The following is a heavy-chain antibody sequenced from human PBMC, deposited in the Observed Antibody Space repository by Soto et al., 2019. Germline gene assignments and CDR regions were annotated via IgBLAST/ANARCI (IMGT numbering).Heavy chain of an antibody. CDR2: ISYDGSNK. CDR1: GFTFSSYG. CDR3: AKDPYTGISGIDY. V-gene: IGHV3-30*18. J-gene: IGHJ4*02. D-gene: IGHD2-2*02. Sequence: GGSLRLSCAAYGFTFSSYGMHWVRQAPGKGLEWVAVISYDGSNKYYADSVKGRFTISRDNSKNTLYLQMNSLGAEDTAVYYCAKDPYTGISGIDYWGQGTPITV.